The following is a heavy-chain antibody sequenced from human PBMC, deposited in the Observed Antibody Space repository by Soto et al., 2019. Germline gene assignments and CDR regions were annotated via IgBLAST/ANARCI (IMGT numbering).Heavy chain of an antibody. Sequence: SETLSLTCTVSGGSISSYYWSWSRQPPGKGLEWIGYIYYSGSTNYNPSLKSRVTISVDTSKNQFSMKLSSVTAADTAVYYCARYRTILWPWGQGTLVTVSS. CDR2: IYYSGST. CDR3: ARYRTILWP. CDR1: GGSISSYY. V-gene: IGHV4-59*01. J-gene: IGHJ5*02. D-gene: IGHD3-10*01.